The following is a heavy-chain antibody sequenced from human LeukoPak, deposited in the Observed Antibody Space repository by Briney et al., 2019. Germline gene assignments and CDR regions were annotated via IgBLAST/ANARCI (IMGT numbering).Heavy chain of an antibody. CDR3: ARDGRMATTDTEQFDY. CDR2: ISRSSNYI. V-gene: IGHV3-21*01. J-gene: IGHJ4*02. D-gene: IGHD5-24*01. Sequence: PGGSLRLSCAASGFTFSSYTMNWARQAPGKGLEWVSSISRSSNYIYYADSVKGRFTISRDNAKNSLYLQMNSLRAGDTAVYYCARDGRMATTDTEQFDYWGQGTLVTVSS. CDR1: GFTFSSYT.